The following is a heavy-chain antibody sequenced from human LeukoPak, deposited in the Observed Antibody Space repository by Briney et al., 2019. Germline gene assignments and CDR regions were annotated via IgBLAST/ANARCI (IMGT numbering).Heavy chain of an antibody. D-gene: IGHD6-13*01. Sequence: GGSLRLSCAASGFTFSDYYMSWIRQAPGKGLEWVSYISSSSRYTNFADSVKGRFTISRDNAKNSLYLQMKSLRAEDTAVYYCARAISSSHPAAFDIWGQGTMVTVSS. CDR2: ISSSSRYT. J-gene: IGHJ3*02. V-gene: IGHV3-11*05. CDR3: ARAISSSHPAAFDI. CDR1: GFTFSDYY.